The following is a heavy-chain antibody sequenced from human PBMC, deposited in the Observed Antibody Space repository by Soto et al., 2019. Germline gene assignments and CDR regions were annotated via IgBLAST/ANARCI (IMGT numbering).Heavy chain of an antibody. D-gene: IGHD2-2*01. V-gene: IGHV3-23*01. CDR2: ISGSGGST. CDR1: GFTFSSYA. CDR3: AKDLGYCSSTSCYAPFDY. Sequence: GGSLRLSCAASGFTFSSYAMSWVRQAPGKGLEWVSAISGSGGSTYYADSVKGRLTISRDNSKNTLYLQMNSLRAEDTAVYYCAKDLGYCSSTSCYAPFDYWGQGTLVTVSS. J-gene: IGHJ4*02.